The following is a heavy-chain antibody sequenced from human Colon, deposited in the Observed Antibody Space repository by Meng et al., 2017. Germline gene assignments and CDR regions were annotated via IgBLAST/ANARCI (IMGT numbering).Heavy chain of an antibody. J-gene: IGHJ4*02. Sequence: LQESGPGLVGPSGTLSLTWAVSGGSISSSNYWSWVRQPPGKGLEWIGQIYLSGSPSYNPSLESRVTISVDKSKNQLSLRLTSVTAADTAIYYCARHGGWHFDYWGQGTLVTVSS. CDR3: ARHGGWHFDY. CDR2: IYLSGSP. D-gene: IGHD6-19*01. V-gene: IGHV4-4*02. CDR1: GGSISSSNY.